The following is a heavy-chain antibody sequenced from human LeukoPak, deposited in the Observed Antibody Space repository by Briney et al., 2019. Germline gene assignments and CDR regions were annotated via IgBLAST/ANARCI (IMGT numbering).Heavy chain of an antibody. CDR1: GFTFSSYA. V-gene: IGHV3-23*01. CDR2: MGGSGDST. CDR3: AKGDAGFDY. Sequence: PGGSLRLSCTASGFTFSSYAMSWVRQAPGKGLEWVSAMGGSGDSTFYADSVKGRFTISRDNSKNTLYLQMDSLRAEDTAVYYCAKGDAGFDYWGQGTLVTVSS. J-gene: IGHJ4*02.